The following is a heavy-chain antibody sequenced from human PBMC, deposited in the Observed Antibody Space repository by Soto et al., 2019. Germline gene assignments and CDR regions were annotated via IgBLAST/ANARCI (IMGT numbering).Heavy chain of an antibody. CDR1: GYAFTSYY. V-gene: IGHV1-46*01. Sequence: ASVKVSCKASGYAFTSYYMHWVRQAPGQGLEWMGIINPSGGSTSYAQKFQGRVTMTRDTSTSTVYMELSSLRSEDTAVYYCARDKNIVLVPAAVYYYYYGMDVWGQGTTVTVSS. D-gene: IGHD2-2*01. J-gene: IGHJ6*02. CDR3: ARDKNIVLVPAAVYYYYYGMDV. CDR2: INPSGGST.